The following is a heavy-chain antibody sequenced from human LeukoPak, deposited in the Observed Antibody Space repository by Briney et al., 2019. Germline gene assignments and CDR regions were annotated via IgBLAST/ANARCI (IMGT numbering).Heavy chain of an antibody. CDR2: ISSSSSTI. CDR1: GFTFRSYS. V-gene: IGHV3-48*01. D-gene: IGHD6-19*01. Sequence: PGGSLRLSCAASGFTFRSYSMNWVRQAPGKGLEWVSYISSSSSTIYYADSVKGRFTISRDNAKNSLYLQMNSLRAEDTAVYYCAGTTVAGITFDIWGQGTMVTVSS. J-gene: IGHJ3*02. CDR3: AGTTVAGITFDI.